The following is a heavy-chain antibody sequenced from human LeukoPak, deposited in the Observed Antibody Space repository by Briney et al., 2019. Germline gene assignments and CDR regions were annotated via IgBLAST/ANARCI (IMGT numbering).Heavy chain of an antibody. CDR2: ISAYNGNT. CDR3: ARDDYGLDYYYYGMDV. V-gene: IGHV1-18*01. J-gene: IGHJ6*02. Sequence: GASVTVSCTASGYTFTSYGISWVRQAPGQGLEWMGWISAYNGNTNYAQKLQGRVTMTTDTSTSTAYMELRSLRSDDTAVYYCARDDYGLDYYYYGMDVWGQGTTVTVSS. D-gene: IGHD4-17*01. CDR1: GYTFTSYG.